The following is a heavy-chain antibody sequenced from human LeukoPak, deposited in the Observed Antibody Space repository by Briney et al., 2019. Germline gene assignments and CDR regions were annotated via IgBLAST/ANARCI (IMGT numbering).Heavy chain of an antibody. CDR1: GFTFSDHY. CDR3: ARDRDVVVVNAHYDAFDI. V-gene: IGHV3-11*01. Sequence: PGGSLRLSCAASGFTFSDHYMVWLRQTPGKGLEWVSSINNGANYMNYADSVKGRFTISRDNAKNSLYLQMNSLRAEDTAVYFCARDRDVVVVNAHYDAFDIWGQGTRVTVSS. CDR2: INNGANYM. D-gene: IGHD2-15*01. J-gene: IGHJ3*02.